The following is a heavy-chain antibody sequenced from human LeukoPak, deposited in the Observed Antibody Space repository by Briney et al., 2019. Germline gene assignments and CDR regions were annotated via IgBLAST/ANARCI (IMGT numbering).Heavy chain of an antibody. CDR3: ARDGGAAGTGLYMDV. D-gene: IGHD6-13*01. V-gene: IGHV1-2*02. CDR2: INPNSGGT. J-gene: IGHJ6*03. CDR1: GYTFTGYY. Sequence: ASVKVSCKASGYTFTGYYMHWVRQAPGQGLEWMGWINPNSGGTNYAQKFQGRVTMTRDTSISTAYMELSRLRSDDTAVYYCARDGGAAGTGLYMDVWGKGTTVTVSS.